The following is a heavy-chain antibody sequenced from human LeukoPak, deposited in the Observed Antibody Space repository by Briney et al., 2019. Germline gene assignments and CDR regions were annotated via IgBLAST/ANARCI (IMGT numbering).Heavy chain of an antibody. CDR3: ARGTYYYDSSGYSHFAFDT. V-gene: IGHV3-48*03. Sequence: GGSLSLSCAASGFTFSSYEMNWVRQAPGKGLEWVSYISSSGSTIYYADSVKGRSTISRDNAKNSLYLQMNSLRAEDTAVYYCARGTYYYDSSGYSHFAFDTWGQGTMVTVSS. J-gene: IGHJ3*02. D-gene: IGHD3-22*01. CDR1: GFTFSSYE. CDR2: ISSSGSTI.